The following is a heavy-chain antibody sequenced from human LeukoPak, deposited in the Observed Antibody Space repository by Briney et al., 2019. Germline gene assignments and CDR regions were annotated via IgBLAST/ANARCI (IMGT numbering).Heavy chain of an antibody. V-gene: IGHV3-7*03. CDR1: GFTFSSYW. CDR3: ARAYKDRSLAGKKEFFQH. J-gene: IGHJ1*01. Sequence: GGSLRLSCAASGFTFSSYWMSWVRQAPGKGLEWVANIKQDGSEKYYVDSVKGRFTISRDNANNFLYLQMNSLRAEDTALYYCARAYKDRSLAGKKEFFQHWGQGTLVTVPS. D-gene: IGHD6-19*01. CDR2: IKQDGSEK.